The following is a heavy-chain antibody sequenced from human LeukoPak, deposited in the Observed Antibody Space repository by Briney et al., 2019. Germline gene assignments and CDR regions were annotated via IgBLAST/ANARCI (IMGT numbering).Heavy chain of an antibody. CDR1: GGSISSGGYY. V-gene: IGHV4-31*03. D-gene: IGHD3-22*01. Sequence: SETLSLTCTVSGGSISSGGYYWSWIRQHPGKGLEWIGYIHYSGSTYYNPSLKSRVTISVDTSKSQFSLKLSSATAADTAVYYCARVRHDSSADYWGQGTLVTVSS. J-gene: IGHJ4*02. CDR2: IHYSGST. CDR3: ARVRHDSSADY.